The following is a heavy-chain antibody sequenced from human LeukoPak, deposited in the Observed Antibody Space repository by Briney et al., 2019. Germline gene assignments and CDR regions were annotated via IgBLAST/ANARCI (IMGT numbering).Heavy chain of an antibody. V-gene: IGHV3-23*01. Sequence: GGSLRLSCAASGFTFSSYAMSWVRQAPGKGLEWVSAISGSGGSTYYADSVKGRFTISRGNSKNTLYLQMNSLRAEDTAVYYCAKEKDIVVVVAATFDYWGQGTLVTVSS. CDR1: GFTFSSYA. CDR3: AKEKDIVVVVAATFDY. D-gene: IGHD2-15*01. J-gene: IGHJ4*02. CDR2: ISGSGGST.